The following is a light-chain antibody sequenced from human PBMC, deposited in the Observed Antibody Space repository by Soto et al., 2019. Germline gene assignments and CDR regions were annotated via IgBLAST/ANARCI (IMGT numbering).Light chain of an antibody. CDR2: DVA. Sequence: QSVLTQPASVSDSPGQSITISCTVTSSDVGGSNFVSWYQQHPGKPPKLIIYDVANRPSGVSNRFSGSKSGSTASLIISRLQTEDEADYYCVSYTSSTTYVLGTGTKVTVL. CDR3: VSYTSSTTYV. J-gene: IGLJ1*01. V-gene: IGLV2-14*03. CDR1: SSDVGGSNF.